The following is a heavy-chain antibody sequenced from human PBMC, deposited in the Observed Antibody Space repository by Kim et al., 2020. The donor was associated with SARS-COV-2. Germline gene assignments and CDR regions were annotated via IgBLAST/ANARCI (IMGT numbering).Heavy chain of an antibody. V-gene: IGHV3-33*05. D-gene: IGHD3-22*01. CDR3: ARDSDTSGDDWYFDH. Sequence: GGSLRLSCAASGFTFSGFGMNWVRQAPGKGLEWVSAITAGTHTVYYADSVKGRFTVSRDNSKNTLYLQINSLRVEDTAVYYCARDSDTSGDDWYFDHWGR. J-gene: IGHJ2*01. CDR2: ITAGTHTV. CDR1: GFTFSGFG.